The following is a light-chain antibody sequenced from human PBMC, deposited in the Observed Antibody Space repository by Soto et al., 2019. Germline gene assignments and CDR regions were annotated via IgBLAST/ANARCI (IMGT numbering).Light chain of an antibody. V-gene: IGKV1-9*01. J-gene: IGKJ2*01. Sequence: DIQLTQSPSFLSASVGDRVTITCRASQAISSSLAWYQHNPGKAPKLLIYAASTLKNGVPSSFRGSGFGTEFTLTISSLQPEDVATYYCQHLNDYRYTFGQGTKVEIK. CDR1: QAISSS. CDR3: QHLNDYRYT. CDR2: AAS.